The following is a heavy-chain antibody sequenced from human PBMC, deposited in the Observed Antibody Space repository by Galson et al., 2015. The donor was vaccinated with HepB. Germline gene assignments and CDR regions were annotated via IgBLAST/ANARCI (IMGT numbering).Heavy chain of an antibody. CDR3: ARGHYAMDV. CDR2: ISTSGTTI. Sequence: SLRLSYAASGFTFSDYYMTWIRQAPGRGLEWVSYISTSGTTIFYPDSVKGRFTTSREDAKNSLYLQMNSLRAEDTAVYYCARGHYAMDVWGQGTTVTVSS. J-gene: IGHJ6*02. V-gene: IGHV3-11*01. CDR1: GFTFSDYY.